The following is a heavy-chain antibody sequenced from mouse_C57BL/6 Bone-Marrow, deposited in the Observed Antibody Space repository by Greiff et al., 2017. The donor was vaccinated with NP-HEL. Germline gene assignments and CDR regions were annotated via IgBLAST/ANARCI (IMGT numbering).Heavy chain of an antibody. CDR1: GYTFTSYW. D-gene: IGHD3-3*01. J-gene: IGHJ3*01. CDR3: ARGTGFAY. CDR2: IDPSGSET. V-gene: IGHV1-52*01. Sequence: QVQLQQPGAELVRPGSSVKLSCKASGYTFTSYWMHWVKQRPIQGLEWIGNIDPSGSETHYNQKFKDKATLTVDKPSSTAYMQLSSLTSEAYAVYYWARGTGFAYWGQGTLVTVSA.